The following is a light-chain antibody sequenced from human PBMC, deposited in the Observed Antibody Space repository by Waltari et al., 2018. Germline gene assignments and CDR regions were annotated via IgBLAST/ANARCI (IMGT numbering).Light chain of an antibody. J-gene: IGLJ2*01. V-gene: IGLV2-14*03. CDR2: DVT. Sequence: YQQYPGKVPKLLIYDVTNRPAGVSNRFSGSKSGSTASLTISGLQAEDEADYYCSSYRSSSTLVVFGGGTKLIVL. CDR3: SSYRSSSTLVV.